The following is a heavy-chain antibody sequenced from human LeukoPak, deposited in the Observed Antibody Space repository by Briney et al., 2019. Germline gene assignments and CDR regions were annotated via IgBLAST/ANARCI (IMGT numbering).Heavy chain of an antibody. V-gene: IGHV1-18*01. CDR3: ARLTGPPRLGYYGMDV. CDR2: ISAYNGNT. CDR1: GYTFTSYG. Sequence: EASVKVSCKASGYTFTSYGISWVRQAPGQGLEWMGWISAYNGNTNYAQKLQGRVTMTTDTSTSTAYLELRSLRSDATAVYYCARLTGPPRLGYYGMDVWGQGTTVTVSS. D-gene: IGHD1-14*01. J-gene: IGHJ6*02.